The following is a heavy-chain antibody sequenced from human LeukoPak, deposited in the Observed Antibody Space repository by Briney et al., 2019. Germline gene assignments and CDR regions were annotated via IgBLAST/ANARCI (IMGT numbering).Heavy chain of an antibody. CDR1: GFTFSTYP. CDR2: ISAGADNT. CDR3: AKDRGY. V-gene: IGHV3-23*01. Sequence: QPGGSLRLSCAASGFTFSTYPVMWVRQAPGKGLEWVSAISAGADNTYYADSVKGRFTISRDNSKNTLYLQMNSLRADDTAVYYCAKDRGYWGQGTLVTASS. J-gene: IGHJ4*02.